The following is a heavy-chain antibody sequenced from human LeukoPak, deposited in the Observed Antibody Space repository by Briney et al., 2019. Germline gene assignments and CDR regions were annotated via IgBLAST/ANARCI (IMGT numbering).Heavy chain of an antibody. CDR1: GFTFSNYA. D-gene: IGHD3-10*01. Sequence: GGSLRLSCAASGFTFSNYAMHWVRQAPGKGLEYVSAISTNGDSTYYANSVKGRFTISRDNSKNTLYLQMGSLRVEDMAVYYCARVDYGSGPLGSHFDYWGQGTLVTVSS. V-gene: IGHV3-64*01. J-gene: IGHJ4*02. CDR2: ISTNGDST. CDR3: ARVDYGSGPLGSHFDY.